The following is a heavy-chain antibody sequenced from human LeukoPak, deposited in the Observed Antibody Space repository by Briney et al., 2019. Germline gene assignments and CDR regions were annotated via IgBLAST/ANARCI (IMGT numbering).Heavy chain of an antibody. Sequence: SVKVSCKASGYTFSSYAISWVRQAPGQGLEWMGGIIPIFGTANYAQKFQGRVTITADESTSTAYMELSSLRSEDTAVYYCARDPYSSSWHDAFDIWGQGTMVTVSS. CDR3: ARDPYSSSWHDAFDI. V-gene: IGHV1-69*13. CDR1: GYTFSSYA. J-gene: IGHJ3*02. D-gene: IGHD6-13*01. CDR2: IIPIFGTA.